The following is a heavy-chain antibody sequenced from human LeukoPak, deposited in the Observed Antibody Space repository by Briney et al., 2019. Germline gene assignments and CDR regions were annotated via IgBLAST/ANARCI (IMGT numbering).Heavy chain of an antibody. CDR2: ISSSSSIM. D-gene: IGHD5-18*01. CDR3: ARARGYSYGYSDY. CDR1: GFTFSSYS. J-gene: IGHJ4*02. V-gene: IGHV3-48*01. Sequence: GGSLRLSCAASGFTFSSYSMNWVRQAPGKGLEWVSYISSSSSIMDYADSVKGRFTISRDNAKNSLYLQMNSLRAEDTAVYYCARARGYSYGYSDYWGQGTLVTVS.